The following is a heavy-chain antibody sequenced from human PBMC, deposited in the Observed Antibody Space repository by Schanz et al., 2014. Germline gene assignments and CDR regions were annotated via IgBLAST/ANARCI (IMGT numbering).Heavy chain of an antibody. CDR3: ARDRDQWDGNYLDY. Sequence: QVQLVQSGSEFRKPGASVKVSCKASGYDFTNFAMNWVRQAPGQGLEWMGWISPNSGKTNFAQKFQGRVTMTTDTSTSTVYMELRSLTSDDSAVYYCARDRDQWDGNYLDYWGQGTLVTVSS. CDR1: GYDFTNFA. CDR2: ISPNSGKT. J-gene: IGHJ4*02. V-gene: IGHV1-18*01. D-gene: IGHD1-26*01.